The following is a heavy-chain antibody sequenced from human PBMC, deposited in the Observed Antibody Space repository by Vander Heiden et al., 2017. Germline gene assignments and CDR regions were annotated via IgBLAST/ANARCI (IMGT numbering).Heavy chain of an antibody. CDR3: TKDITTGFSDY. V-gene: IGHV3-15*07. CDR1: NFTFSDAW. D-gene: IGHD1-20*01. CDR2: IKSKTDGGTT. J-gene: IGHJ4*02. Sequence: EVQLVESGGGLVKPGGSLRLSCIASNFTFSDAWMNGVRQAAGKGLEWVGRIKSKTDGGTTDYAAPVKGRFTISRDDSKNTLYLQMNSLKTEDTAVYYCTKDITTGFSDYWGQGTLVTVSS.